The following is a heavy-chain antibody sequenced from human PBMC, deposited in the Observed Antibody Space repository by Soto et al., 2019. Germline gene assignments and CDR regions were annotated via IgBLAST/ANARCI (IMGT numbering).Heavy chain of an antibody. CDR2: IITISGTA. D-gene: IGHD5-18*01. Sequence: SVKVSCKASGYTFTSYGISWVRQAPGQGLEWLGVIITISGTANHAQNFQGRVTITADESTSTAYMELRSLRSEDTAVYYCARDVDRPMVAERYFDYWGQGTSVTVSS. CDR1: GYTFTSYG. CDR3: ARDVDRPMVAERYFDY. V-gene: IGHV1-69*13. J-gene: IGHJ4*02.